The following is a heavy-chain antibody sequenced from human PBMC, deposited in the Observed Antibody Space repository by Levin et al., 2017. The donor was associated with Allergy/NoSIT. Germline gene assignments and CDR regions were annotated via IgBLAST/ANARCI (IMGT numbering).Heavy chain of an antibody. CDR2: VSDSGGRT. J-gene: IGHJ4*02. V-gene: IGHV3-23*01. D-gene: IGHD4-23*01. CDR1: GFTFSNYA. Sequence: GGSLRLSCVASGFTFSNYAMTWVRQAPGKGLECVSVVSDSGGRTYYAESVKGRFTVSRDNSKNTLYLQMNSLRAEDTAVYYCAKDCSSDGGNSRGYFDYWGQGTQVTVAS. CDR3: AKDCSSDGGNSRGYFDY.